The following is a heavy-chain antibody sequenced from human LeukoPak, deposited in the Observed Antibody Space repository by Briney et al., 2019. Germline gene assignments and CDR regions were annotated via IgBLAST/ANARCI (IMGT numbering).Heavy chain of an antibody. J-gene: IGHJ4*02. CDR1: GFTVSSNY. V-gene: IGHV3-53*05. CDR3: GGCSSTSCCFLDY. D-gene: IGHD2-2*01. Sequence: GGSLRLSCAASGFTVSSNYMSWVRQAPGKGLEWVSVIYSGGSTYYADSVKGRFTISRDNSKNTLYLQMNSLRAEDTAVYYCGGCSSTSCCFLDYWGQGTLVTVSS. CDR2: IYSGGST.